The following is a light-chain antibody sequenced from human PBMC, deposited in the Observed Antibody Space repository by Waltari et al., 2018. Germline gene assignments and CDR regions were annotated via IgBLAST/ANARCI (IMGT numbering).Light chain of an antibody. CDR2: EVS. V-gene: IGLV2-14*01. J-gene: IGLJ1*01. CDR3: SSYTKSTTQV. CDR1: NSDIGSYNF. Sequence: QSALTQPASVSGSPGQSITISCTGTNSDIGSYNFVSWYQQHPNKGPKLVLYEVSNRPSGVSNSFSGSKSGNTAVLTISGLQAEDEAEYYCSSYTKSTTQVFGTGTKVTVL.